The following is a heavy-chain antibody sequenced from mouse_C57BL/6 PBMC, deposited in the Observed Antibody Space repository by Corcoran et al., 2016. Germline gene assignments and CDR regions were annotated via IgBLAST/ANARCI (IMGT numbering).Heavy chain of an antibody. D-gene: IGHD1-1*01. CDR3: AREIYYYGSSYVYCYFDV. Sequence: QVPQNESGPGILQYSQPLSLTCSFSGFSLSTSVMGMSWVSHPSGKGLEWLAHIYWDDDKRYNPSLKNRLPIAKDTSRNHVFLKFTSVDTADTATYYCAREIYYYGSSYVYCYFDVWGTGTTVNVSS. CDR1: GFSLSTSVMG. J-gene: IGHJ1*03. V-gene: IGHV8-12*01. CDR2: IYWDDDK.